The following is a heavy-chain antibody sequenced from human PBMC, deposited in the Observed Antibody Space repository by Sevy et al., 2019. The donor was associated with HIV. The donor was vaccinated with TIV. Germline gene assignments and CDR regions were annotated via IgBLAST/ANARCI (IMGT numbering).Heavy chain of an antibody. CDR3: AGGVVLRYLEWLFPFDY. J-gene: IGHJ4*02. V-gene: IGHV3-7*01. D-gene: IGHD3-3*01. Sequence: GGSLRLSCVASGFMFSDYWVGWVRQAPGKGLEWVANIKQDSSETFYADSVKGRFTISRDNAKTSVSLQINSLRDEDTAVYFCAGGVVLRYLEWLFPFDYWGQGTPVTVSS. CDR1: GFMFSDYW. CDR2: IKQDSSET.